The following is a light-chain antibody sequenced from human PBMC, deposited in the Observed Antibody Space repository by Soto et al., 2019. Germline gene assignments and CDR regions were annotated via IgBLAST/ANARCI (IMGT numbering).Light chain of an antibody. V-gene: IGLV2-8*01. CDR1: SSDVGGYNY. CDR3: SSYAGTNVVV. J-gene: IGLJ2*01. Sequence: QSALTQPPSASGSPRQSVTISCTGTSSDVGGYNYVSWYQQHPGKAPKRMIYEVSKRPSGVPDRFSGSKSGNTASLTVSGLQAEDEADYYCSSYAGTNVVVFGGGTQLTVL. CDR2: EVS.